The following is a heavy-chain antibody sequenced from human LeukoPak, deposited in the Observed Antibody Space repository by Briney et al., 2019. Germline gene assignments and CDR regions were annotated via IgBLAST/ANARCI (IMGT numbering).Heavy chain of an antibody. CDR3: ARSAEAEYYYDSSGLWEY. CDR1: GYSISSGYY. D-gene: IGHD3-22*01. J-gene: IGHJ4*02. CDR2: IYYSGST. Sequence: SETLSLTCTVSGYSISSGYYWGWIRQPPGKGLEWIGSIYYSGSTYYNPSLKSRVTISVDTSKNQSYLKLSSVTAADTAVYFCARSAEAEYYYDSSGLWEYWGQGTLVTVSS. V-gene: IGHV4-38-2*02.